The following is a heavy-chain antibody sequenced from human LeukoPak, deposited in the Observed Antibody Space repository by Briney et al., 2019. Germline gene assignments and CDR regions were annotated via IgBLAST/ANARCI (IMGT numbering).Heavy chain of an antibody. CDR2: IYTSGST. Sequence: SETLSLTCTVSGGSISSYYWSWIRQPAGEGLEWIGRIYTSGSTNYNPSLKSRVTISVDTSKNQFSLKLSSVTAADTAVYYCATLTYGSGSYYNPWGQGTLVTVSS. J-gene: IGHJ5*02. V-gene: IGHV4-4*07. CDR1: GGSISSYY. D-gene: IGHD3-10*01. CDR3: ATLTYGSGSYYNP.